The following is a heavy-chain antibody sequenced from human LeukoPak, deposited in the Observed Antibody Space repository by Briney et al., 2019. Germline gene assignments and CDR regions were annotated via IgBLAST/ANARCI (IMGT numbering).Heavy chain of an antibody. J-gene: IGHJ4*02. CDR1: GGSISSSNW. D-gene: IGHD5-24*01. CDR3: ASLAGELAALSFDY. V-gene: IGHV4-4*02. Sequence: SSGTLSLTCAVSGGSISSSNWWSWVRQPPGKGLEWIGEIYHSGSTNYNPSLKSRVTISVDKSKNQFSLKLSSVTAADTAVYYCASLAGELAALSFDYWGQGTLVTVSS. CDR2: IYHSGST.